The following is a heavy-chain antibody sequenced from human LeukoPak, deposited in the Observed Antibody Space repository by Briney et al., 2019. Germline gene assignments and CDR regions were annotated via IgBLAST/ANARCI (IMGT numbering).Heavy chain of an antibody. CDR3: ARSELGYNYYYMDV. CDR2: ISRSSRYI. V-gene: IGHV3-21*01. Sequence: GGSLRLSCAASGFTFSNYSMTWVRQAPGTGLEWVSSISRSSRYIYYADSVKGRFTISRDNAKKSLYLQMNSLRVEDTAVYYCARSELGYNYYYMDVWGKGTTVTISS. CDR1: GFTFSNYS. J-gene: IGHJ6*03. D-gene: IGHD3-10*01.